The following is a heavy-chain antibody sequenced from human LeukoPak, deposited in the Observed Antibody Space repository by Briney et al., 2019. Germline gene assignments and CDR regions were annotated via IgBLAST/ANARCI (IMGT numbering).Heavy chain of an antibody. CDR1: GFTVSSNY. CDR3: VREKRSGTTWNFYYYMDV. Sequence: PGGSLRLSCAASGFTVSSNYMSWVRQVPGKGLEWVSDISWNGGSTGYADSVKGRFTIARDNAKNSLHLQMNSLSAEDTAFYYCVREKRSGTTWNFYYYMDVWGKGTTVTVS. V-gene: IGHV3-20*04. CDR2: ISWNGGST. J-gene: IGHJ6*03. D-gene: IGHD1-1*01.